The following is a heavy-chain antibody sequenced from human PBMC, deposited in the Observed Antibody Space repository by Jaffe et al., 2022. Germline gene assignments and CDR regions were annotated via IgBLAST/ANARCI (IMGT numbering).Heavy chain of an antibody. Sequence: QVQLQQWGAGLLKPSETLSLTCAVYGGSFSGYYWSWIRQPPGKGLEWIGEINHSGSTNYNPSLKSRVTISVDTSKNQFSLKLSSVTAADTAVYYCARGPRGVVPAAMMRARPRYFDYWGQGTLVTVSS. CDR1: GGSFSGYY. CDR3: ARGPRGVVPAAMMRARPRYFDY. V-gene: IGHV4-34*01. CDR2: INHSGST. D-gene: IGHD2-2*01. J-gene: IGHJ4*02.